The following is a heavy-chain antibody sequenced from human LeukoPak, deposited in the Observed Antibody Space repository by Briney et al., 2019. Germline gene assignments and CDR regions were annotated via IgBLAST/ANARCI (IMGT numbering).Heavy chain of an antibody. CDR3: ARQVEDIVVVPAAISHYYYMDV. Sequence: SSETLSLTCAVSGYSISSGYYWGWIRQPPGKGLEWIGSIYHSGSTYYNPSLKSRVSISVDTSKNQFSLKLSSVTAADTAVYYCARQVEDIVVVPAAISHYYYMDVWGKGTTVTVSS. J-gene: IGHJ6*03. CDR1: GYSISSGYY. D-gene: IGHD2-2*01. CDR2: IYHSGST. V-gene: IGHV4-38-2*01.